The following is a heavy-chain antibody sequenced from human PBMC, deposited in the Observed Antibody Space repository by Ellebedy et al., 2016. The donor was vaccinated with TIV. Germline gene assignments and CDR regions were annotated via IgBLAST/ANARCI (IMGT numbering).Heavy chain of an antibody. Sequence: GESLKISCAASGFTFSSYAMSWVCQAPGKGLEWVSAISGSGGSTYYADSVKGRFTISRDNSKNTLYLQMNSLRAEDTAVYYCAKQIESGSYRGGFDYWGQGTLVTVSS. CDR3: AKQIESGSYRGGFDY. D-gene: IGHD1-26*01. CDR2: ISGSGGST. CDR1: GFTFSSYA. V-gene: IGHV3-23*01. J-gene: IGHJ4*02.